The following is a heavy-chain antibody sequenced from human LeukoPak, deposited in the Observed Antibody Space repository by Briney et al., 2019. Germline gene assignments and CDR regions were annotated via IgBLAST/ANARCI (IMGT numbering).Heavy chain of an antibody. D-gene: IGHD6-19*01. V-gene: IGHV5-51*01. CDR2: IYPGDSDT. CDR1: GYSFTSYW. CDR3: ARPDSSGWYFKYFQH. Sequence: GESLKISCKGSGYSFTSYWIGWVRQMPGKGLEWMGIIYPGDSDTRYSPSSQGQVTISADKSISTAYLQWSSLKASDTAMYYCARPDSSGWYFKYFQHWGQGTLVTVSS. J-gene: IGHJ1*01.